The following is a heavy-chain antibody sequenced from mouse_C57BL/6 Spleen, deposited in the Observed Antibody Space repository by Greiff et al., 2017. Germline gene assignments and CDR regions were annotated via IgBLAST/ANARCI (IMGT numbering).Heavy chain of an antibody. D-gene: IGHD2-4*01. CDR1: GFTFTDYY. V-gene: IGHV7-3*01. Sequence: EVKLQESGGGLVQPGGSLSLSCAASGFTFTDYYMSWVRQPPGKALEWLGFISNKANGYTTEYSSSVKGRFTISRYNSQSILYLPMNALRAEDSATYYGARDSPTYYDYDVGYFDVWGTGTTVTVSS. CDR2: ISNKANGYTT. CDR3: ARDSPTYYDYDVGYFDV. J-gene: IGHJ1*03.